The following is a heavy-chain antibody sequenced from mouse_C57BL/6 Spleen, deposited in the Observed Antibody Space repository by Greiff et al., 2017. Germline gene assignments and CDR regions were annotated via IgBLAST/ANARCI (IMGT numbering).Heavy chain of an antibody. CDR3: ARTVYGSSYGEGYWYFDV. V-gene: IGHV1-52*01. Sequence: QVQLQQPGAELVRPGSSVKLSCKASGYTFTSYWMHWVKQRPIQGLEWIGNIDPSDSETHYNQKFKDKATLTVDKSSSTAYMQLSSLTSEDSAVYYCARTVYGSSYGEGYWYFDVWGTGTTVTVSS. D-gene: IGHD1-1*01. CDR2: IDPSDSET. CDR1: GYTFTSYW. J-gene: IGHJ1*03.